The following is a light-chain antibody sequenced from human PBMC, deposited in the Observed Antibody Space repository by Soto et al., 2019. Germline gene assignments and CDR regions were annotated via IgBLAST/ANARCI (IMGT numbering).Light chain of an antibody. V-gene: IGKV1-39*01. CDR1: QSISSY. CDR2: AAC. Sequence: DIQMTQSPSSLSASVGDRVTITFRASQSISSYLNWYQQKPGKAPKLLIYAACSLQSGVPSRFSGSGSGTDFTLTISSLQPEDFATYYCQQSYSTPRITFGQGTRLEIK. CDR3: QQSYSTPRIT. J-gene: IGKJ5*01.